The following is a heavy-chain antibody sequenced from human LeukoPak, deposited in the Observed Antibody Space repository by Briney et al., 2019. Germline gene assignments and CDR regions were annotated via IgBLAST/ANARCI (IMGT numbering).Heavy chain of an antibody. V-gene: IGHV4-38-2*02. CDR3: ARRRIYCSSTNCYFDY. D-gene: IGHD2-2*01. CDR2: IYHSGST. CDR1: GYSISSGYY. Sequence: PSETLSLTCTVSGYSISSGYYWGWIRQPPGKGLEWIGSIYHSGSTNYNPSLKSRVTISVDTSKNQFSLKLSSVTAADTAVYYCARRRIYCSSTNCYFDYWGQGTLVTVSS. J-gene: IGHJ4*02.